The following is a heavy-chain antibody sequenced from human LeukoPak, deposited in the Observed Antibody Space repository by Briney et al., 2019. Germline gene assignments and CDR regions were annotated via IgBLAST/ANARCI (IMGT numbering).Heavy chain of an antibody. J-gene: IGHJ2*01. V-gene: IGHV1-46*01. CDR3: ARGSYSYEGYFDL. CDR2: INTSGGST. CDR1: GYTFTSYY. D-gene: IGHD5-18*01. Sequence: ASVKVSCKASGYTFTSYYLHWVRQAPGQGLEWLGIINTSGGSTSYAQKFQGRVTMTRDTSATTVYMEVSSLRSEDTAVYYCARGSYSYEGYFDLWGRGTLVTVSS.